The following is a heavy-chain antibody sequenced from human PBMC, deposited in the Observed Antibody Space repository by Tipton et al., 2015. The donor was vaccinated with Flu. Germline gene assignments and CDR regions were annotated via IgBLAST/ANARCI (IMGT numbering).Heavy chain of an antibody. CDR3: ARAPKPLYGDYRDAFDI. J-gene: IGHJ3*02. CDR2: INHSGST. Sequence: TLSLTCAVHGDSFSGYFWSWIRQTPGKGLEWIGEINHSGSTNYNTSLRRRVTMSVDTSGNQFSLRLSSVTAADTAIYYCARAPKPLYGDYRDAFDIWGQGTMVTVSS. D-gene: IGHD4-17*01. CDR1: GDSFSGYF. V-gene: IGHV4-34*01.